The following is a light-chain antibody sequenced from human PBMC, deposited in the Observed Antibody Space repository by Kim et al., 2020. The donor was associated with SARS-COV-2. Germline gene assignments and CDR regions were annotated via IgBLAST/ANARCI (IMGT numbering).Light chain of an antibody. J-gene: IGKJ2*01. CDR1: QRVRSNF. V-gene: IGKV3-20*01. CDR3: HRYGGSPPHT. CDR2: AVS. Sequence: SPGDIDNISCCASQRVRSNFLAWYQQKPGQAPWLLIYAVSSRARGVPDRFSCSGSGADFTLTINRLEPEDLAVYDCHRYGGSPPHTFGQGTKLEI.